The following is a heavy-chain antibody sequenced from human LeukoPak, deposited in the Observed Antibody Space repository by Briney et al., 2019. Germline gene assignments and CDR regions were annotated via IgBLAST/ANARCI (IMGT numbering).Heavy chain of an antibody. D-gene: IGHD2-15*01. CDR1: GGSFSGYY. Sequence: SETLSLTCAVYGGSFSGYYWSWIRQPPGKGLEWIGEINHSGSTNYNPSLKSRVTISVDTSKNQFSLKLSSVTAADTAVYYCARGGLLLMQQREYNWFDPWGQGTLVTVSS. CDR3: ARGGLLLMQQREYNWFDP. V-gene: IGHV4-34*01. J-gene: IGHJ5*02. CDR2: INHSGST.